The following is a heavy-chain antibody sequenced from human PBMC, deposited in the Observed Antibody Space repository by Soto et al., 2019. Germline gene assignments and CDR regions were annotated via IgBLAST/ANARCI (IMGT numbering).Heavy chain of an antibody. CDR3: ARGMTTVTTLDY. CDR2: IYHSGST. J-gene: IGHJ4*02. CDR1: GGSISTGGYS. Sequence: SETLSLTCAVSGGSISTGGYSWSWIRQPPGKGLEWIGYIYHSGSTYYNPSLKSRVTISLDRSKKQFSLKLSSVTAAETAVYYCARGMTTVTTLDYWGQGTLVTVSS. D-gene: IGHD4-17*01. V-gene: IGHV4-30-2*01.